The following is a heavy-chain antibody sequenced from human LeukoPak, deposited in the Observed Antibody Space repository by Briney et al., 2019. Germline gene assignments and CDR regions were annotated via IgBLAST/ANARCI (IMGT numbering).Heavy chain of an antibody. Sequence: PGGSLRLSCAASGFTFSNAWMSWVRQAPGKGLEWIGYIYTSGSTNYNPSLKSRVTISVDTSKNQLSLKLSSVTAADTAVYYCARHSYDSSGYYYDYWGQGTLVTVSS. CDR1: GFTFSNAW. D-gene: IGHD3-22*01. CDR3: ARHSYDSSGYYYDY. CDR2: IYTSGST. V-gene: IGHV4-4*09. J-gene: IGHJ4*02.